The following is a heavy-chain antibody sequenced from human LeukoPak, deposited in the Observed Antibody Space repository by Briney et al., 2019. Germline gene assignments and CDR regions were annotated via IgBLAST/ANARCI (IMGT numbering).Heavy chain of an antibody. Sequence: SVKVSCKASGGTSNSHAISWVRQAPGQGLEWMGRIIPNLGTTNRAQNFQDRVTLTADKSTNTGYMELTSLTADDTAVYYCATTNDGGDYQWGDFFDFWGQGALVTVSS. CDR2: IIPNLGTT. CDR3: ATTNDGGDYQWGDFFDF. V-gene: IGHV1-69*04. J-gene: IGHJ4*02. CDR1: GGTSNSHA. D-gene: IGHD2-21*01.